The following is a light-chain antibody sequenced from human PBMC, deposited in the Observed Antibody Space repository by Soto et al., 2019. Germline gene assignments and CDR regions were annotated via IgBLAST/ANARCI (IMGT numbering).Light chain of an antibody. V-gene: IGLV2-11*01. CDR1: SSDVGGYKY. CDR2: DVS. CDR3: CSYAGLYTLYV. Sequence: QSALTQPRSVSGSPGQSVTISCTGTSSDVGGYKYVSWYQQHPGKATKLMIYDVSKRPSAITDRFSGSKSGNTASLTISGLQAEDEADSYCCSYAGLYTLYVFGAGTKLTVL. J-gene: IGLJ1*01.